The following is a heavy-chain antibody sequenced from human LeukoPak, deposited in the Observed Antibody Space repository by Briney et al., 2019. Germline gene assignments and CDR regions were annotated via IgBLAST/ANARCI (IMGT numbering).Heavy chain of an antibody. CDR2: INQSGST. V-gene: IGHV4-59*08. CDR1: GGSTSSYY. CDR3: ARLPGIAAV. Sequence: SETLSLTCTVSGGSTSSYYWSWIRQPPGKRLEWLGYINQSGSTTYNPSLKSRLTMSVDTSKNQISLNLTSLTAADTAVYYCARLPGIAAVWGQGTLVTVSS. J-gene: IGHJ4*02. D-gene: IGHD6-13*01.